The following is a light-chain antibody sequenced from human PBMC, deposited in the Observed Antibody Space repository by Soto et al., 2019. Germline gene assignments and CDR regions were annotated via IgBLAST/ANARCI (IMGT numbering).Light chain of an antibody. CDR2: EVS. CDR3: CAYTSTSALYV. J-gene: IGLJ1*01. CDR1: SHDIGGYKY. Sequence: QSALTQPASVSGSPGQSITISCTGTSHDIGGYKYVSWYQQHPGKAPKLMIYEVSNRPSGVSNRFSGSKSGNTASLTISGLQTEDEAHYYCCAYTSTSALYVFGTGTKLTVL. V-gene: IGLV2-14*01.